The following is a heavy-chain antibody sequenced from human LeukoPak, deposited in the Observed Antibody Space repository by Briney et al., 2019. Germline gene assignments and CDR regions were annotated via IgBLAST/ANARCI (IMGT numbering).Heavy chain of an antibody. Sequence: GASVKVSCKASGGTFSSYAISWVRQAPGQGLEWMGGIIPIFGTTNYAQKFQDRVTITADKSTSTAYMELSSLRSEDTAVYYCARDVGATPGYFDYWGQGTLVTVSS. J-gene: IGHJ4*02. CDR1: GGTFSSYA. D-gene: IGHD1-26*01. CDR2: IIPIFGTT. V-gene: IGHV1-69*06. CDR3: ARDVGATPGYFDY.